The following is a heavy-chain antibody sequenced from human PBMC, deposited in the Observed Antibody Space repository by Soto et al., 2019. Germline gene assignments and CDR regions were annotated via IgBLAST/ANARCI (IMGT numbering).Heavy chain of an antibody. CDR3: ARHLDGYNHYYYYGMDV. Sequence: PGESLKISCNGSGYSFTSYWISWVRQMPGKGLEWMGRIDPSDSYTNYSPSFQGHVTISADKSISTAYLQWSSLKASDTAMYYCARHLDGYNHYYYYGMDVWGQGTKVTVSS. CDR2: IDPSDSYT. V-gene: IGHV5-10-1*01. D-gene: IGHD5-12*01. J-gene: IGHJ6*02. CDR1: GYSFTSYW.